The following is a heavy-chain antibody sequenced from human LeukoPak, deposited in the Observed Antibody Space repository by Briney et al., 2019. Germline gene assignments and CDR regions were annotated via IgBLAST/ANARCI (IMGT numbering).Heavy chain of an antibody. J-gene: IGHJ6*02. CDR2: INPNSGGT. D-gene: IGHD3-10*01. V-gene: IGHV1-2*02. CDR3: ARMLFIMVRGVITLYGMDV. Sequence: ASVKVSCKASGYTFTGYYMHWVRQAPGQGLEWMGWINPNSGGTNYAQKFQGRVTMTRDTSISTAYMELSRLRSDDTAVYYCARMLFIMVRGVITLYGMDVWGQGTTVTVSS. CDR1: GYTFTGYY.